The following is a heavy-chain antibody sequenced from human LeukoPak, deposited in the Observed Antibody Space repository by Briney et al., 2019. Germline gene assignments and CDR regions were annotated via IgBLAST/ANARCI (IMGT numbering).Heavy chain of an antibody. CDR3: ARDRVGVRGVIMRYFDY. D-gene: IGHD3-10*01. CDR1: GFTFSSYW. V-gene: IGHV3-7*01. Sequence: GGSLRLSCAASGFTFSSYWMSWVRQAPGKGLEWVANIKQDGSEKYYVDSVKGRFTISRDNAKNSLYLQMNSLRAEDTAVYYCARDRVGVRGVIMRYFDYWAQGTLVTVSS. J-gene: IGHJ4*02. CDR2: IKQDGSEK.